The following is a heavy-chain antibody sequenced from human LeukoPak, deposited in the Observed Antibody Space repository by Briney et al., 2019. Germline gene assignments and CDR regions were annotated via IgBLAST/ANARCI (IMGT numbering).Heavy chain of an antibody. CDR3: ARDQSLWELLRGYDAFDI. J-gene: IGHJ3*02. CDR2: ISSTSSTI. D-gene: IGHD1-26*01. CDR1: GFTFSSYS. Sequence: AGGSLRLSCAASGFTFSSYSMNWVRQAPGKGLEWVSYISSTSSTIYYADSVKGRFTISRDNAKNSLYLQMNSLRAEDTAVYYCARDQSLWELLRGYDAFDIWGQGTMVTVSS. V-gene: IGHV3-48*04.